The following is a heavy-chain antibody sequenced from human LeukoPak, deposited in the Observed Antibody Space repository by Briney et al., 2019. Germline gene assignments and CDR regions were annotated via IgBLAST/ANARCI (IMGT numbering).Heavy chain of an antibody. CDR3: ARGGDYGDNWFDP. Sequence: SETLSLTCAVYGGSFCGYYWSWIRQPPGKGLEWIGEINHSGSTNYNPSLKSRVTISVDTSKNQFSLKLSSVTAADTAVYYCARGGDYGDNWFDPWGQGTLVTVSS. V-gene: IGHV4-34*01. J-gene: IGHJ5*02. CDR1: GGSFCGYY. CDR2: INHSGST. D-gene: IGHD4-17*01.